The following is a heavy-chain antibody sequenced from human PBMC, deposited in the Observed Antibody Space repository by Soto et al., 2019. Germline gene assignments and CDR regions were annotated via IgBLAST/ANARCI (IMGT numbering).Heavy chain of an antibody. D-gene: IGHD1-26*01. CDR3: ARAYSVSYSDY. V-gene: IGHV4-4*02. Sequence: QVQLQESGPGLVKPSGTLSLTCAVSGDSISSTNWWTWVRQAPGKGLEWIGEIYHSGRTNYNPSLTSRVTISVDKSKIQFSLKLSSVTAEDTAVYYCARAYSVSYSDYWGQGTLVTVSS. J-gene: IGHJ4*02. CDR2: IYHSGRT. CDR1: GDSISSTNW.